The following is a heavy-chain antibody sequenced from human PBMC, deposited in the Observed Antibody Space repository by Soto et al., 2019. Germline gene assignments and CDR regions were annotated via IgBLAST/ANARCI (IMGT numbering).Heavy chain of an antibody. CDR2: IYYDGST. J-gene: IGHJ4*02. CDR3: ATVLIGATRHPDSDS. V-gene: IGHV4-39*02. CDR1: GGSINYNNYY. Sequence: SAPLSLTFTVSGGSINYNNYYWAWIRQPPGKGLSWIASIYYDGSTYYNSSLKSRVTISRDTSKNHFSLRLTSMTAADTAVYYCATVLIGATRHPDSDSWGQGTLVTVSS. D-gene: IGHD2-15*01.